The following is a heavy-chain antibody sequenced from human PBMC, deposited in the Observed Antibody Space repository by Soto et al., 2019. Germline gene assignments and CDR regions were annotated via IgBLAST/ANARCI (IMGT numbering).Heavy chain of an antibody. CDR2: INVCSGKT. CDR3: ARVTPSGDNDY. J-gene: IGHJ4*02. V-gene: IGHV1-18*04. Sequence: QVQLVQSGAEVKKPGASVRVSCKASGYIFAIYHISWVRQAPGQGLEWMGWINVCSGKTNYAQKVQGRVTMTTDTSTSTAYMELRSLRADDTAVYYCARVTPSGDNDYWGQGTLVTVSS. D-gene: IGHD6-19*01. CDR1: GYIFAIYH.